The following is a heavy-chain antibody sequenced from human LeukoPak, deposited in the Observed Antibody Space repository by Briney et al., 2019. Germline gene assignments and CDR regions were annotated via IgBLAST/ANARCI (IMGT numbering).Heavy chain of an antibody. Sequence: GGSLRLSCVASAFTFSRHDMHWVRQPTGKGLEWVSAIDTSGGTYYRGSVKGRFTISRDNSRNTLYLQMNSLRPEDTAVYYCARDWGASNWYNWFDPWGQGTLVTVSS. CDR3: ARDWGASNWYNWFDP. D-gene: IGHD4-11*01. CDR1: AFTFSRHD. V-gene: IGHV3-13*01. J-gene: IGHJ5*02. CDR2: IDTSGGT.